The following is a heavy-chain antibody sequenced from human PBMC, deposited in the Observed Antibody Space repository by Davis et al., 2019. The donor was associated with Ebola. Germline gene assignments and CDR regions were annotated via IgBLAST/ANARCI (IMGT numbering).Heavy chain of an antibody. CDR2: INPHNGNT. J-gene: IGHJ4*02. D-gene: IGHD1-1*01. Sequence: ASVKVSCKASGYTFTSYGITWVRQAPGQGLEWMGWINPHNGNTNYAQNVQGRVTMTTDTSTSTAYMEVGILRSDDTAVYYCARAQFPTTSDHWGQGTLVTVAS. CDR1: GYTFTSYG. V-gene: IGHV1-18*04. CDR3: ARAQFPTTSDH.